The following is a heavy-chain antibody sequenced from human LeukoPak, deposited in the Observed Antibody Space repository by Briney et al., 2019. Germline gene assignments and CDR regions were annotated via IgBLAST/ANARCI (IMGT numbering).Heavy chain of an antibody. Sequence: SQTLSLTCTVSGVSISSGGYYWSWIRQHPGKGLEWIGYIYYSGSTYYNPSLKSRVTISVDTSKNQFSLKLSSVTAADTAVYYCARALSPYDYGDLRFDYWGQGTLVTVSS. CDR1: GVSISSGGYY. J-gene: IGHJ4*02. D-gene: IGHD4-17*01. V-gene: IGHV4-30-4*08. CDR3: ARALSPYDYGDLRFDY. CDR2: IYYSGST.